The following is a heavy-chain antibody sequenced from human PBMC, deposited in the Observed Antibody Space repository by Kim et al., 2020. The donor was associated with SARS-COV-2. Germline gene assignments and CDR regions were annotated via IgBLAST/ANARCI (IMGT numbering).Heavy chain of an antibody. D-gene: IGHD4-17*01. J-gene: IGHJ4*02. CDR2: LTSDGDDT. CDR1: GFTFSSYA. CDR3: TKNPTLTKRSY. V-gene: IGHV3-23*01. Sequence: GGSLRLSCAASGFTFSSYAMSWVRQAPGKGLEWVSALTSDGDDTYYIDSVMGRFTISRDNSKNTLYLEMNSLGAEDTAMYYCTKNPTLTKRSYWGRGTLVTVSS.